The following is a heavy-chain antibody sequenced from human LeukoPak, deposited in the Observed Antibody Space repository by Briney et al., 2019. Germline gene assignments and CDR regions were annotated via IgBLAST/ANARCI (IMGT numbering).Heavy chain of an antibody. J-gene: IGHJ5*02. CDR2: ISSSSSYI. CDR1: GFTFSSYR. D-gene: IGHD2-2*01. Sequence: GGSLRLSCAASGFTFSSYRMNWVRQAPGKGLEWVSSISSSSSYIYYADPVKGRFTISRDNAKNSLYLQMNSLRAEDTAVYYCARKYLGRLTSPSAGFDPWGQGTLVTVSS. V-gene: IGHV3-21*01. CDR3: ARKYLGRLTSPSAGFDP.